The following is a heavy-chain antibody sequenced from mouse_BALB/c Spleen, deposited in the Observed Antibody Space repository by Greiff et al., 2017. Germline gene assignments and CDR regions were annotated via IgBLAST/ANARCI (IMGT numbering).Heavy chain of an antibody. V-gene: IGHV5-4*02. CDR1: GFTFSDYY. J-gene: IGHJ3*01. CDR2: ISDGGSYT. Sequence: EVHLVESGGGLVKPGGSLKLSCAASGFTFSDYYMYWVRQTPEKRLEWVATISDGGSYTYYPDSVKGRFTISRDNAKNNLYLQMSSLKSEDTAMYYCAREMKDYYGSSSWFAYWGQGTLVTVSA. CDR3: AREMKDYYGSSSWFAY. D-gene: IGHD1-1*01.